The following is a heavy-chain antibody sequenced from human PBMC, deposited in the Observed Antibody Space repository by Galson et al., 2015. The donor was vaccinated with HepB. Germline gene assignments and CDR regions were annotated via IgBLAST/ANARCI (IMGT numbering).Heavy chain of an antibody. V-gene: IGHV1-69*13. Sequence: SVKVSCKASGGTFSSYAISWVRQAPGQGLEWMGGIIPIFGTANYAQKFQGRVTITADESTSTAYMELSSLRSEDTAVYYCARANYYDSSGYYGVLGGFDYWGQGTLVTVSS. D-gene: IGHD3-22*01. CDR2: IIPIFGTA. CDR3: ARANYYDSSGYYGVLGGFDY. CDR1: GGTFSSYA. J-gene: IGHJ4*02.